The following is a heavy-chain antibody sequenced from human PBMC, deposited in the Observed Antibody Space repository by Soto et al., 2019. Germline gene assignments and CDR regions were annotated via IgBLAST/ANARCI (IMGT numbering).Heavy chain of an antibody. V-gene: IGHV4-59*01. Sequence: TSETLSLTCTVSCVSIAPYYWTWIRHPPGKGLEWIGYVYHTGNTYYNPSLKSRVTISLDTSKNQVSLRLKSVTAADTAVYYCAREQYNLKLWGQGTLVTVSS. CDR1: CVSIAPYY. J-gene: IGHJ4*02. D-gene: IGHD1-20*01. CDR3: AREQYNLKL. CDR2: VYHTGNT.